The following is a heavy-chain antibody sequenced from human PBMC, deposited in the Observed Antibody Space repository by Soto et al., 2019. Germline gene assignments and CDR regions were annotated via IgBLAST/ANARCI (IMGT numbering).Heavy chain of an antibody. V-gene: IGHV3-7*04. CDR3: ARGYTSSPLFEDYFDY. CDR1: GFTFSRFW. Sequence: EVQLVESGGDLVQPGGSLRLSCAASGFTFSRFWMTWVRQAPGKGLEWVANINPDGSEKYSVDSVKGRFTIYRDNVKNSLYLQMNNLTAEATAFYFCARGYTSSPLFEDYFDYWGQGALVTVSS. D-gene: IGHD6-13*01. CDR2: INPDGSEK. J-gene: IGHJ4*02.